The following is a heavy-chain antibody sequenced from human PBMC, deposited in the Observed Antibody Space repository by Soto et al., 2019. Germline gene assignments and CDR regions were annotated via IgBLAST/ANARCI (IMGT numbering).Heavy chain of an antibody. CDR1: GYTFTSSD. Sequence: GASVKVSCKASGYTFTSSDINWVRQATGQGLEWMGWMNPNSGNTGYAQKFRGRVTMTRDTSINTAYMELSSLKSEDTAVYYCARMTNYYYYMDVWGKGTTVTVSS. CDR2: MNPNSGNT. V-gene: IGHV1-8*01. CDR3: ARMTNYYYYMDV. J-gene: IGHJ6*03.